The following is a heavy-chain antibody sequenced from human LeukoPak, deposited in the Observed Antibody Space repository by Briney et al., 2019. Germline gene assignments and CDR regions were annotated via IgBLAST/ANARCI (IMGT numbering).Heavy chain of an antibody. V-gene: IGHV4-4*02. CDR3: ARDAGHQLSRRNYYAMDV. Sequence: SETLSLTCAVSGGSISGSNWWSWVRQPPGKGLEWIGEIYHSGSTNYNPSLKSRVTISVDKSKNQFSLKLSSVTAADTAVYYCARDAGHQLSRRNYYAMDVWGQGTTVTVSS. J-gene: IGHJ6*02. CDR2: IYHSGST. D-gene: IGHD2-2*01. CDR1: GGSISGSNW.